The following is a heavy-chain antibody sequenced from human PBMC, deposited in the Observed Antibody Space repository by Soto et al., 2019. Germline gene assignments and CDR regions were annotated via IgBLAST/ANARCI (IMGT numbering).Heavy chain of an antibody. CDR3: ARGRALGYCTNGVCYTGEDYYYYGMDV. Sequence: ASVKVSWKASGYTFTSYAMNWVRQAPGQGLEWMGWINTNTGNPTYAQGFTGRFVFSLDTSVSTAYLQICSLKAEDTAVYYCARGRALGYCTNGVCYTGEDYYYYGMDVWGQGTTVTVSS. J-gene: IGHJ6*02. CDR2: INTNTGNP. CDR1: GYTFTSYA. D-gene: IGHD2-8*01. V-gene: IGHV7-4-1*01.